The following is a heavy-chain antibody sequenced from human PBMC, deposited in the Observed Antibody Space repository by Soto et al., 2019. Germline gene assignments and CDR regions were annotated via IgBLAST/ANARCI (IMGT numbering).Heavy chain of an antibody. CDR2: IYYSGST. J-gene: IGHJ4*02. Sequence: QVQLQESGPGLVKPSETLSLTCTVSGGSVSSGSYYWSWIRQPPGKGLEWIGYIYYSGSTNYNPSLKSRVTISVDTSKNQFSLKPSSVTAADTAVYYCARGIVGATYFDYWGQGTLVTVSS. D-gene: IGHD1-26*01. CDR3: ARGIVGATYFDY. V-gene: IGHV4-61*01. CDR1: GGSVSSGSYY.